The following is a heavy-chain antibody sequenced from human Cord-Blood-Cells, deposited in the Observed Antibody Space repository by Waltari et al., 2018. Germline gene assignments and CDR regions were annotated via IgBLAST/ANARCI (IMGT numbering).Heavy chain of an antibody. CDR3: ARDSTGYSSSWYFDY. CDR2: IYSGGST. Sequence: EVQLVESGGGLIQPGGSLRLSCGASGFTVCRHYMSWVPQPPGKGLEWVSVIYSGGSTYYADSVKGRFTISRDNSKNTLYLQMNSLRAEDTAVYYCARDSTGYSSSWYFDYWGQGTLVTVSS. D-gene: IGHD6-13*01. CDR1: GFTVCRHY. V-gene: IGHV3-53*01. J-gene: IGHJ4*02.